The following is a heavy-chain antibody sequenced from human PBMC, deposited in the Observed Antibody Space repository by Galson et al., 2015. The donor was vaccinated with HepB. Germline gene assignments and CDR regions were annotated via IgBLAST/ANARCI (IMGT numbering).Heavy chain of an antibody. J-gene: IGHJ4*02. Sequence: SVKVSCKASGYAFTSFDINWVRQAPGQGLEFMGWVNPHNGNTYYTQNFLGRVSMTTSTSITTAYMELKDLRSEDTAVYFCARGPRRGATLRMRFDNWGQGSLVTVS. CDR3: ARGPRRGATLRMRFDN. CDR1: GYAFTSFD. V-gene: IGHV1-8*02. D-gene: IGHD5-12*01. CDR2: VNPHNGNT.